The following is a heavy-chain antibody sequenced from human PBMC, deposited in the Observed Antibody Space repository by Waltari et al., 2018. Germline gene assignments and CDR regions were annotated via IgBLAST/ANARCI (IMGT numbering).Heavy chain of an antibody. V-gene: IGHV4-39*07. CDR1: GGSISSSSYY. D-gene: IGHD6-6*01. J-gene: IGHJ4*02. Sequence: QLQLQESGPGLVKPSETLSLTCTVSGGSISSSSYYWGWIRQPPGKGLEWIGCNYYSGSTCYNRSLKSRVTISVDTSKNQFSLKLSSVTAADTAVYYCARAPRGIAARSEYYFDYWGQGTLVTVSS. CDR3: ARAPRGIAARSEYYFDY. CDR2: NYYSGST.